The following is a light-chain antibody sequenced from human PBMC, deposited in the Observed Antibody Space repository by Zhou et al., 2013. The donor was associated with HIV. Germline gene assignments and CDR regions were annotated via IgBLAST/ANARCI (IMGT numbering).Light chain of an antibody. CDR2: DTF. J-gene: IGKJ1*01. CDR3: QQRRYWPRA. CDR1: QSIQTY. V-gene: IGKV3-11*01. Sequence: EIVLTQSPATLSLSPGERASLSCRASQSIQTYLAWYQQKPGQAPRLLIYDTFSRATGIPARFSGSGSGTDFTLIISSLEPEDSAVYYCQQRRYWPRAFGQGTKVEIK.